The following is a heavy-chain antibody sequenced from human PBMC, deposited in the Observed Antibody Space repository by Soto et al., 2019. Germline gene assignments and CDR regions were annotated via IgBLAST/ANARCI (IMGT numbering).Heavy chain of an antibody. CDR3: TTDWPTWFGT. Sequence: EVQLVESGGGLVKPGGSLRLSCAASGLTFSTAWMSWVRQAPGKGLEWVGRIKSKRDGGTTDYAAPVKDRLTISRDDSRNSLYVQMNSLKTEDTAMYFCTTDWPTWFGTLGPGTLVTVSS. CDR2: IKSKRDGGTT. V-gene: IGHV3-15*01. J-gene: IGHJ5*02. D-gene: IGHD4-4*01. CDR1: GLTFSTAW.